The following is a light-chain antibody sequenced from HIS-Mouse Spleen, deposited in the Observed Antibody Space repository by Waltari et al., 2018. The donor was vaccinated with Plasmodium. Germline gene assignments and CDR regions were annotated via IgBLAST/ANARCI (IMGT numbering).Light chain of an antibody. Sequence: SYELTQPPSVSVSPGQTARITCSGDALPKKYAYWYQQKSGQAPVLVIIKDSKRPSGIPGRFSGSSSGTMATLTISGAQVEDEADYYCYSTDSSGNHRVFGGGTKLTVL. CDR2: KDS. CDR1: ALPKKY. CDR3: YSTDSSGNHRV. V-gene: IGLV3-10*01. J-gene: IGLJ3*02.